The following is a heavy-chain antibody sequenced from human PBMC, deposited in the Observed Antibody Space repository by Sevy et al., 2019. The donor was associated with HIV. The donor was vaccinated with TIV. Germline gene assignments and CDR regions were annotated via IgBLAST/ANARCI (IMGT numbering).Heavy chain of an antibody. V-gene: IGHV5-51*01. CDR3: ARGARGTLPSYYYYTLNI. J-gene: IGHJ6*02. D-gene: IGHD3-16*01. Sequence: GESLKISCKGSGYSFTDYWIGWVRQKPGKGLEWMGIICPGDSDTIYSPSFQGQVTISVDKSISTAYLQWSSLKTSDTVIFYCARGARGTLPSYYYYTLNIWGQGTTVTVSS. CDR1: GYSFTDYW. CDR2: ICPGDSDT.